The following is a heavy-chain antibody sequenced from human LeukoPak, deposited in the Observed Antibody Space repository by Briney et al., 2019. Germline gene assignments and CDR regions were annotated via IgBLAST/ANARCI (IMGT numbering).Heavy chain of an antibody. D-gene: IGHD6-19*01. CDR2: IIPIFGTA. V-gene: IGHV1-69*13. CDR1: GGTFSSYA. Sequence: SVKVSCKASGGTFSSYAISWVRQAPGQGLEWMGGIIPIFGTANYAQKFQGRVTITADESTSTAYMELSSLRSEDTAVYYCAREQQWLKNWFDPWGQGTLVTVSS. J-gene: IGHJ5*02. CDR3: AREQQWLKNWFDP.